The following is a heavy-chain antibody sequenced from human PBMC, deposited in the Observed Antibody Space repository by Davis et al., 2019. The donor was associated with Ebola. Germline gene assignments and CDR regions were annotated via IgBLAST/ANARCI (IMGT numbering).Heavy chain of an antibody. CDR1: GYRFTNYW. D-gene: IGHD4-17*01. J-gene: IGHJ3*02. V-gene: IGHV5-51*01. CDR3: ARQRGYGDYVPADAFDM. CDR2: IYPGDSDT. Sequence: GESLKISCQGSGYRFTNYWIGWVRQIPGKGLEWMGIIYPGDSDTRCSPSFLGQVIISADKSISTAYMQWSRLEASDTAMYYCARQRGYGDYVPADAFDMWGQGTMVTVSS.